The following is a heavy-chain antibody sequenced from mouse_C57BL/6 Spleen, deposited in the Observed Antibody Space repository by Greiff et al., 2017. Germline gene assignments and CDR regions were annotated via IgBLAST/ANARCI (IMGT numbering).Heavy chain of an antibody. CDR2: IYPGSGST. D-gene: IGHD2-1*01. V-gene: IGHV1-55*01. Sequence: QVQLQQPGAELVKPGASVKMSCKASGYTFTSYWITWVKQRPGQGLEWIGDIYPGSGSTNYNEKFKSKATLTVDTSSSTAYMQLSSLTSEDSAVYYCARRYGNYPYAMDYWGQGTLVTVSS. J-gene: IGHJ4*01. CDR1: GYTFTSYW. CDR3: ARRYGNYPYAMDY.